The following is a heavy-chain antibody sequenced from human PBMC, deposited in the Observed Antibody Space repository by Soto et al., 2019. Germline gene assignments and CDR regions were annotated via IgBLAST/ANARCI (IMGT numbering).Heavy chain of an antibody. D-gene: IGHD3-10*01. V-gene: IGHV3-23*01. Sequence: GGSLRLSCAASGFTFSSYAMSWVRQAPGKGLEWVSTVSDSGGRTYYADSVKGRFTVSRDNSDNTLYLQMNSLRAEDTAVYYCARDAWIRGVILLWNFWGQGTLVTVSS. CDR2: VSDSGGRT. CDR3: ARDAWIRGVILLWNF. CDR1: GFTFSSYA. J-gene: IGHJ1*01.